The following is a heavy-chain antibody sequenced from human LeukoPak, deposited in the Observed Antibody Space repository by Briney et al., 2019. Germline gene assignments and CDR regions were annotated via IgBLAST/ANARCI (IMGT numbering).Heavy chain of an antibody. J-gene: IGHJ3*02. Sequence: GGSLRLSCAVSGFTLSSYWMHWVRQLPGKGLVWVSRINSDGSGISYAGSVKGRFAISRDNAKNTLYLQMNSLRAEDTAVYYCARGNAHAFDIWGQGTMVTVSS. CDR2: INSDGSGI. V-gene: IGHV3-74*01. CDR3: ARGNAHAFDI. CDR1: GFTLSSYW.